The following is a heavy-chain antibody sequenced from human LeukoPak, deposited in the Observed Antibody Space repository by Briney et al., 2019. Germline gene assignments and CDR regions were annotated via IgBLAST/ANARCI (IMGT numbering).Heavy chain of an antibody. CDR1: SGSISTSNYY. J-gene: IGHJ6*03. CDR2: IYYSGST. V-gene: IGHV4-61*05. Sequence: SETLSLTCTVSSGSISTSNYYWGWVRQPPGKALEWIGYIYYSGSTNYNPSLKSRVTISVDTSKNQFSLRLSSVTAADTAVYYCARCDSSGYIYYYYMDVWGKGTTVTVSS. D-gene: IGHD3-22*01. CDR3: ARCDSSGYIYYYYMDV.